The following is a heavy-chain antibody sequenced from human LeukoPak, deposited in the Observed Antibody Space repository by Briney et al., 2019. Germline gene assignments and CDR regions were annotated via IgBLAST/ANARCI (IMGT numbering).Heavy chain of an antibody. D-gene: IGHD3-3*01. J-gene: IGHJ4*02. Sequence: SETLSLTCAVYGGFFSGYYWSWIRQPPGKGLEWIGEINHSGSTNYNPSLKSRVTISVDTSKNQFSLKLSSVTAADTAVYYCARVRRSLITIFGVVTIYYFDYWGQGTLVTVSS. V-gene: IGHV4-34*01. CDR3: ARVRRSLITIFGVVTIYYFDY. CDR1: GGFFSGYY. CDR2: INHSGST.